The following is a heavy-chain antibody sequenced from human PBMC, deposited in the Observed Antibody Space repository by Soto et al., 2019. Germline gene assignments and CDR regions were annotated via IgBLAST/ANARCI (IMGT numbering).Heavy chain of an antibody. CDR3: AREYEWERGVDALDI. V-gene: IGHV4-59*01. CDR2: IYYSGST. D-gene: IGHD1-26*01. CDR1: GGSISSYY. J-gene: IGHJ3*02. Sequence: ASETLSLTCTVSGGSISSYYWSWIRQPPGKGLEWIGYIYYSGSTKYNPSLKSRVTLSVDTSKNQFSLKLSSVTAADTAVYYCAREYEWERGVDALDIWGQGTMVTVSS.